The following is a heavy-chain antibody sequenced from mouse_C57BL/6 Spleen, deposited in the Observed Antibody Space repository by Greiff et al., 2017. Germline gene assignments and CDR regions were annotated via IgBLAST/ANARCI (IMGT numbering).Heavy chain of an antibody. Sequence: EVKLVESGGGLVQPGGSLSLSCAASGFTFPDYYMSWVRQPPGKALEWLGFIRNKANGYPTEYSASLKGRFTISRDNSQIILYLQMNALRAEDSATYVCARYNYGNLYYAMDYWGQGTSVTVSS. CDR3: ARYNYGNLYYAMDY. V-gene: IGHV7-3*01. D-gene: IGHD2-1*01. CDR1: GFTFPDYY. J-gene: IGHJ4*01. CDR2: IRNKANGYPT.